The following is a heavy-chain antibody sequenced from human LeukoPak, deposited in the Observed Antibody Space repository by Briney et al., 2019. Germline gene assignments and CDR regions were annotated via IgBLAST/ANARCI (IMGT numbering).Heavy chain of an antibody. Sequence: GGSLRLSCAASGFTFSSYWMSWVRQAPGKGLERVANIKQDGSEKYYVDSVKGRFTISRDNAKNSLYLQMNSLRAEDTAVYYCAKGTSWINPYYYMDVWGKGTTVTVSS. D-gene: IGHD2-2*01. CDR1: GFTFSSYW. CDR2: IKQDGSEK. J-gene: IGHJ6*03. CDR3: AKGTSWINPYYYMDV. V-gene: IGHV3-7*01.